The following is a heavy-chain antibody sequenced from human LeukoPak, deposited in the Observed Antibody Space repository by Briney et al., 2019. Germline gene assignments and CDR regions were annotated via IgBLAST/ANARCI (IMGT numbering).Heavy chain of an antibody. CDR2: INHSGST. Sequence: SETLSLTCAVYGGSFSGYYWSWIRQPPGKGLEWIGEINHSGSTNYNPSLTSRVTISVDTSKNQFSLKLSSVTAADTAVYYCALLLDYWGQGTLVTVSS. V-gene: IGHV4-34*01. J-gene: IGHJ4*02. D-gene: IGHD3-10*01. CDR1: GGSFSGYY. CDR3: ALLLDY.